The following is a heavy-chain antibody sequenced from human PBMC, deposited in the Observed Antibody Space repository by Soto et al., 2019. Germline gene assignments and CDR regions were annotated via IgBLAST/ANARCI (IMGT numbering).Heavy chain of an antibody. Sequence: PGGSLRLSCAASGFTFSIYAMSWVRQAPGKGLEWVSGLYGNGDGVSYADSVRGRFTISRDNSKNTLYLQMNSLRAEDTAVYYCAKGTVGIAVAERGALFDYWGQGTLVTVSS. CDR1: GFTFSIYA. D-gene: IGHD6-19*01. CDR2: LYGNGDGV. J-gene: IGHJ4*02. CDR3: AKGTVGIAVAERGALFDY. V-gene: IGHV3-23*01.